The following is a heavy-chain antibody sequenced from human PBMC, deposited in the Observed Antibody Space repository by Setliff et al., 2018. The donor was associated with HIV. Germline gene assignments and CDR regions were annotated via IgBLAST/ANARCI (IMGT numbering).Heavy chain of an antibody. CDR3: ARDGMSSHYYYGMDV. J-gene: IGHJ6*02. CDR1: GFTFSSYS. D-gene: IGHD6-6*01. Sequence: PGGSLRLSCAASGFTFSSYSMNWVRQAPGKGLEWVSVIYTGGTTYYADSVKGRFTISRDNSKNTLYLQMNSLRAEDTAVYYCARDGMSSHYYYGMDVWGQGTTVTVSS. V-gene: IGHV3-53*01. CDR2: IYTGGTT.